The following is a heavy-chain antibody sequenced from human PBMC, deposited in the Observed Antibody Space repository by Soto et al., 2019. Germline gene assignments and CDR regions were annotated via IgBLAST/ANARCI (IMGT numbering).Heavy chain of an antibody. CDR1: GGSFSGYY. V-gene: IGHV4-34*01. D-gene: IGHD6-6*01. Sequence: SETLSLTCAVYGGSFSGYYWSWIRQAPGKGLEWIGEINHSGSTTYNPSLKSRVTISLDTSKNQFSLKVTSVTAADTAVFYCARVSPPVEYFSSSYWFDPWGQGTLVTVSS. CDR2: INHSGST. J-gene: IGHJ5*02. CDR3: ARVSPPVEYFSSSYWFDP.